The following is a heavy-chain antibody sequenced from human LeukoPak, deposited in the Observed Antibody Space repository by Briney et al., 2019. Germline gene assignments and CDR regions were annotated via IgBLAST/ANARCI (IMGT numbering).Heavy chain of an antibody. D-gene: IGHD3-9*01. J-gene: IGHJ4*02. V-gene: IGHV3-23*01. CDR2: ITYSGGGT. CDR1: GSTFSSYG. CDR3: AKDVSRILTGARNYFDS. Sequence: GGTLRLSCAASGSTFSSYGMSWVRQAPGKGLEWVSGITYSGGGTYYADSVKGRFTISRDNSKNTLYLQMNSLRAEDTAVYYCAKDVSRILTGARNYFDSWGQGTLVTVSS.